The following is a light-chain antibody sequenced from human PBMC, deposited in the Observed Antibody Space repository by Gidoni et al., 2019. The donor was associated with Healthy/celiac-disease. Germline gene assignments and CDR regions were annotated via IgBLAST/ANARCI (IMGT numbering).Light chain of an antibody. CDR3: SSYTSSSTLVV. CDR2: EVS. Sequence: QSALTQPVSVSGSPGQSLTISCTGTSSDVGGYNYVSWYQQHPGKAPKLMIYEVSNRPSGVSNRFSGSKSGNTASLTISGLQAEDEADYYCSSYTSSSTLVVFGGGTKLTVL. V-gene: IGLV2-14*01. J-gene: IGLJ2*01. CDR1: SSDVGGYNY.